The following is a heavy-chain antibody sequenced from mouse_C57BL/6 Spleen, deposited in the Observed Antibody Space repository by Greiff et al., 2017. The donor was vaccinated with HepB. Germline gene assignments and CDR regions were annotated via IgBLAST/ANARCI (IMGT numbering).Heavy chain of an antibody. CDR1: GYTFTDYY. J-gene: IGHJ1*03. D-gene: IGHD1-1*01. CDR2: INPYNGGT. Sequence: VQLKESGPVLVKPGASVKMSCKASGYTFTDYYMNWVKQSHGKSLEWIGVINPYNGGTSYNQKFKGKATLTVDKSSSTAYMELNSLTSEDSAVYYCARGYGSSGDVWGTGTTVTVSS. V-gene: IGHV1-19*01. CDR3: ARGYGSSGDV.